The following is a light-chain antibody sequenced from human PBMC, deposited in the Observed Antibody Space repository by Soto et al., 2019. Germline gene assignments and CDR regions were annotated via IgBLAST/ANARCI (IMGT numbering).Light chain of an antibody. CDR2: GAS. J-gene: IGKJ1*01. CDR1: QSVSSN. V-gene: IGKV3-15*01. Sequence: EIVMTQSPATLSVCPGERATLSCRASQSVSSNLAWYQQKPGQAPRLLIYGASTRATGIPDRFSGSGSGTDFTLTISRLEPEDFAVYYCQQYGRPFGQGTKVDIK. CDR3: QQYGRP.